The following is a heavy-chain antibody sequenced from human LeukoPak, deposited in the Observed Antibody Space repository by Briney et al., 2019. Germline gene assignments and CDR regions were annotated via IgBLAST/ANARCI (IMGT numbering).Heavy chain of an antibody. CDR3: ARGAHKRDDYGGFFDY. V-gene: IGHV3-53*05. CDR1: GFTVSSNY. Sequence: GGSLRLSCAASGFTVSSNYMSWVRQAPGEGLEWVSIIYSGGSTFYADSVKGRFTISRDNSKNTLYLEMNSVRPQDTAVYYCARGAHKRDDYGGFFDYWGQGTLVTVSS. D-gene: IGHD4-23*01. CDR2: IYSGGST. J-gene: IGHJ4*02.